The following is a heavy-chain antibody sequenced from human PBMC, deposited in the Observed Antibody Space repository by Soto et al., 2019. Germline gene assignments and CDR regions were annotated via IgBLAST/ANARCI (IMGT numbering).Heavy chain of an antibody. CDR3: ARDGLRYFDSSGYYSGPPLDY. J-gene: IGHJ4*02. D-gene: IGHD3-22*01. CDR1: GFSISSDYF. CDR2: IYHTGTT. V-gene: IGHV4-38-2*02. Sequence: SETLSLTCAVSGFSISSDYFWGWIRQPPGKGLEWIGSIYHTGTTYYSPSLKSRATIFLDTSKNQLSLNLTSVTAADTAIYYCARDGLRYFDSSGYYSGPPLDYWGQGAPATVYS.